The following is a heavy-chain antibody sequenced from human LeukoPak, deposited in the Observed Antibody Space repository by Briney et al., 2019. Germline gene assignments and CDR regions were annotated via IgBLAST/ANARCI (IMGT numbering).Heavy chain of an antibody. D-gene: IGHD6-13*01. V-gene: IGHV4-59*01. CDR3: ASHYAAAGTFDY. CDR1: GGSISSYY. J-gene: IGHJ4*02. CDR2: IYYSGST. Sequence: PSETLSLTCTVSGGSISSYYWSWIRQPPGKGLEWIRYIYYSGSTNYNPSLKSRVTISVDTSKNQFSLKLSSVTAADTAVYYCASHYAAAGTFDYWGQGTLVTVSS.